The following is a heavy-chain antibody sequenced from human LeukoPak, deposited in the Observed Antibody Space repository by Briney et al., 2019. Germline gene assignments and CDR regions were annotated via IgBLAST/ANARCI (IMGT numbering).Heavy chain of an antibody. V-gene: IGHV6-1*01. CDR2: TYYRSKWYN. J-gene: IGHJ4*02. CDR3: AREDCSSTSCYFDY. CDR1: GDSVSSNSAA. D-gene: IGHD2-2*01. Sequence: SQTLSLTCAISGDSVSSNSAAWNWNRQSPSRGLEWLGRTYYRSKWYNDYAVSVKSRITINPDTSKNQFSLQLNSVTPEDTAVYYCAREDCSSTSCYFDYWGQGTLVTVSS.